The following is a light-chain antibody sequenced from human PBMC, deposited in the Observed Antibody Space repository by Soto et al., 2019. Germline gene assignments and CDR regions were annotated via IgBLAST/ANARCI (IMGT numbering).Light chain of an antibody. J-gene: IGKJ3*01. CDR2: GAS. V-gene: IGKV3-15*01. CDR1: QSVSSN. CDR3: QQYNKWPLFT. Sequence: EVVMTQSPATLSVSPGERATLSCRASQSVSSNLAWYQLRPGQAPRLLIYGASTRATGIPAGFSGSGSGTEFTLTISSLQSEDFALYYCQQYNKWPLFTFGPGTRVDIK.